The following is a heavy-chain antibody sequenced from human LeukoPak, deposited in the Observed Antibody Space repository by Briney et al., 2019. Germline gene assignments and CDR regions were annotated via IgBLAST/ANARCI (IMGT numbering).Heavy chain of an antibody. CDR1: GGSISSSNYY. J-gene: IGHJ5*02. V-gene: IGHV4-39*01. Sequence: SETLSLTCTVSGGSISSSNYYWGWIRRPPGKGLEWFGSIYYSGTTYYNPSLKSRVTISVDTSKNQFSLKLSSVTAADTAVYYCARLNPRGGYHFSRFDPWGQGTLVTVSS. CDR3: ARLNPRGGYHFSRFDP. D-gene: IGHD3-3*01. CDR2: IYYSGTT.